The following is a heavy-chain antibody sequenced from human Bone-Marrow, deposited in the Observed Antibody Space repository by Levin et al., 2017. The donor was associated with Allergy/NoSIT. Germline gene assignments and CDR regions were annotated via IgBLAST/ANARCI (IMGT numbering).Heavy chain of an antibody. CDR2: IYPGDSDT. Sequence: GESLKISCKGSGYSFTSYWIGWVRQMPGKGLEWMGIIYPGDSDTRYSPSFQGQVTISADKSISTAYLQWSSLKASDTAMYYCARLSALWFGELLYVWPHAFDIWGQGTMVTVSS. J-gene: IGHJ3*02. CDR3: ARLSALWFGELLYVWPHAFDI. V-gene: IGHV5-51*01. D-gene: IGHD3-10*01. CDR1: GYSFTSYW.